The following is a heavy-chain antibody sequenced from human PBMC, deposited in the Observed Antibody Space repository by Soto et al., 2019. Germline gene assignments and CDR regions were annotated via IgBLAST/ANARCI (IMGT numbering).Heavy chain of an antibody. CDR3: ARVSDFRMDTAMGHFDY. V-gene: IGHV1-69*13. Sequence: ASVKVSCKASGGTFSSYAISWVRQAPGQGLEWMGGIIPIFGTANYAQKFQGRVTITADESTSTAYMELSSLRSEDTAVYYCARVSDFRMDTAMGHFDYWGQGTLVTVSS. J-gene: IGHJ4*02. CDR1: GGTFSSYA. CDR2: IIPIFGTA. D-gene: IGHD5-18*01.